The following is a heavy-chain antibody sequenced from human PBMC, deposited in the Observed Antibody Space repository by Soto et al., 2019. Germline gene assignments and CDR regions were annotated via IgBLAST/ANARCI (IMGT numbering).Heavy chain of an antibody. CDR2: INSAGSTT. CDR1: GFPFSSYW. CDR3: TGGYLFDY. J-gene: IGHJ4*02. V-gene: IGHV3-74*01. D-gene: IGHD2-8*02. Sequence: GGSQRLSCAASGFPFSSYWRHWVRQAPGKGLVWVSRINSAGSTTTYADSVQGRFTISRDNAKNTLYLQMNSLRAEDTAVFYCTGGYLFDYWGQGTLVTVSS.